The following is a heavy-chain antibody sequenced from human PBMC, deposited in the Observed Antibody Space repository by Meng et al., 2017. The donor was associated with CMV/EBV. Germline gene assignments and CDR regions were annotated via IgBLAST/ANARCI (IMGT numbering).Heavy chain of an antibody. D-gene: IGHD6-6*01. CDR2: INPYNGNT. Sequence: ASVKVSCKASGYTFTSYGIIWVRQAPGQGLEWMGWINPYNGNTKYAQKIQGRVTMTTDTSTSTAYMELRNLRSDDTAVYYCASSDGDSSSSILDYWGQGTLVTVSS. CDR1: GYTFTSYG. V-gene: IGHV1-18*01. J-gene: IGHJ4*02. CDR3: ASSDGDSSSSILDY.